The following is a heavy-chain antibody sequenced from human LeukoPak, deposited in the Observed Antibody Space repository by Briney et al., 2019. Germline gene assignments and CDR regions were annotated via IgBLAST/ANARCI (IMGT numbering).Heavy chain of an antibody. Sequence: GASVKVSCKASGGTFSSYAISWVRQAPGQGLEWMGRIIPIFGIANYAQKFQGRVTITADKSTSTAYMELSSLRSEDTAAYYCARSGYSYGSRHYYFDYWGQGTLVTVSS. CDR1: GGTFSSYA. J-gene: IGHJ4*02. D-gene: IGHD5-18*01. CDR3: ARSGYSYGSRHYYFDY. CDR2: IIPIFGIA. V-gene: IGHV1-69*04.